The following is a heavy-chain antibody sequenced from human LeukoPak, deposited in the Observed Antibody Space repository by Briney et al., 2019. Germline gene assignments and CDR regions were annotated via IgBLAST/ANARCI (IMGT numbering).Heavy chain of an antibody. CDR1: GGSISSYY. J-gene: IGHJ3*02. V-gene: IGHV4-4*07. CDR3: ARDLYVGGSRAFCALDI. Sequence: PSETLSLTCTVSGGSISSYYWSWIRQPAGKGLEWIGRIYTSGSTNYNPSLKSRVTMSVDTSKNQFSLKLSSVTAADTAVYYCARDLYVGGSRAFCALDIWGQGTMVTVSS. D-gene: IGHD2-2*02. CDR2: IYTSGST.